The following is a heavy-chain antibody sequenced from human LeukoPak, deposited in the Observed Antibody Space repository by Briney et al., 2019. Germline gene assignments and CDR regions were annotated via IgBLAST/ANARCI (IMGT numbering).Heavy chain of an antibody. J-gene: IGHJ4*02. D-gene: IGHD2-15*01. V-gene: IGHV4-59*05. CDR1: GGSISSYY. CDR3: ARDCSGGSCFSGPFEY. CDR2: IYYTGSS. Sequence: PSETLSLTCTVSGGSISSYYWSWIRQPPGKGLGWIGSIYYTGSSYYNPSLKSRVTISVDTSKNQFSLKLRSVTAADTAVYYCARDCSGGSCFSGPFEYWGQGTLVTVSS.